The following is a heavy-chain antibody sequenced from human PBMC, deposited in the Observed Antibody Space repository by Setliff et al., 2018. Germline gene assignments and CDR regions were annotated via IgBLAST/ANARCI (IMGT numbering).Heavy chain of an antibody. V-gene: IGHV3-74*01. CDR2: LHPNGITT. Sequence: GGSLRLSCVTSGFTLSRFWMHWVRQVPGKGLVWVSRLHPNGITTRYADSVRGRFTISRDNAKNSLYLQMSSLRAEDTAVYYCARGGTYRYFDYWGQGTLVTVSS. CDR3: ARGGTYRYFDY. J-gene: IGHJ4*02. CDR1: GFTLSRFW.